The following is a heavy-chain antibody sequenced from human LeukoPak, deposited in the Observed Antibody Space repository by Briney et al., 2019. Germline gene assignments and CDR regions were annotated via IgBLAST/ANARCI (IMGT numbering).Heavy chain of an antibody. J-gene: IGHJ3*02. Sequence: PGGSLRLSCAASGFTFSSYSMNWVRQAPGKGLEWVSSISSSSSYIYYADSVKGRFTISRDNAKNTLYLQMNSLRAGDTAVYYCARITMRTVGAFDIWGQGTMVTVSS. CDR2: ISSSSSYI. CDR3: ARITMRTVGAFDI. V-gene: IGHV3-21*01. D-gene: IGHD3-10*01. CDR1: GFTFSSYS.